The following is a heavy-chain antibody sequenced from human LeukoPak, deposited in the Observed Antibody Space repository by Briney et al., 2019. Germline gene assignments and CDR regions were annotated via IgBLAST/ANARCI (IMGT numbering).Heavy chain of an antibody. CDR1: GGSISSYY. Sequence: SETLSLTCNVSGGSISSYYWSWIRQPAGKGLEWVGRIYTSGNTNYNPSLKSRVTMSLDPSKNQVSLNLSSVTAADTAIYYCAREAGGNRPLDYWGQGTLVTVSS. CDR3: AREAGGNRPLDY. CDR2: IYTSGNT. D-gene: IGHD4-23*01. V-gene: IGHV4-4*07. J-gene: IGHJ4*02.